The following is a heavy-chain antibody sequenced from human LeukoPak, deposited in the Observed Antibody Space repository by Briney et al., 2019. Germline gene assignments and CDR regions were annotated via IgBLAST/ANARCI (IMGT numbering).Heavy chain of an antibody. Sequence: PGGSLTVSCAASGYTFSSYAMHWVRQAPGKGLEWMAVKPNDGSNKYDADSLKGRFTISRDNSKNTLYLQMNRLRSDATAVYYCARGVRIAVAGYIDCWGQGTLVTVSS. CDR3: ARGVRIAVAGYIDC. CDR1: GYTFSSYA. CDR2: KPNDGSNK. V-gene: IGHV3-30*04. J-gene: IGHJ4*02. D-gene: IGHD6-19*01.